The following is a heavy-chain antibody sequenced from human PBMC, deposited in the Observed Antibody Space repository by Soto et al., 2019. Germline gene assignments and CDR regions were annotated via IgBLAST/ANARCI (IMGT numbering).Heavy chain of an antibody. D-gene: IGHD4-17*01. V-gene: IGHV4-59*08. J-gene: IGHJ6*02. CDR3: VRQGIDYLHGLVDV. CDR1: SGPDRSHN. CDR2: VYYTGDT. Sequence: QVQLQQSGPRLVKPSETLSLTCTVSSGPDRSHNWGWIRQPPGRGLEWIGYVYYTGDTAYNPSLRRRLTISADTSTNDISLTLYSVTAADTAVYYCVRQGIDYLHGLVDVWGQGTTVSVSS.